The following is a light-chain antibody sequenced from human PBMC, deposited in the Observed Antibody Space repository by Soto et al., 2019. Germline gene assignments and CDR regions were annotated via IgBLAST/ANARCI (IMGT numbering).Light chain of an antibody. CDR2: GAS. CDR1: QSVSSNY. V-gene: IGKV3-20*01. CDR3: QQYGTSVWT. J-gene: IGKJ1*01. Sequence: DIVLTQSPGTLSLSPGERATLSCRTSQSVSSNYLAWYQQKPGQAPRLLIYGASTRATGIPDRFSGSGSGADFTLTISRLEPEDFAVYYCQQYGTSVWTFGQGTKVEIK.